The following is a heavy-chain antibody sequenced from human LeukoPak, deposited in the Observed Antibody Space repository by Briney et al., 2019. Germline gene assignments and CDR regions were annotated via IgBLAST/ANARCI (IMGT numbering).Heavy chain of an antibody. Sequence: ASVKVSCKASGYTFTGYYMHWVRQAPGQGLEWMGRINPNSGGTNYAQKFQGRVTMTRDTSISTAYMELSRLRSDDTAVYYCSRDFHWEQFGVYSGQGNLVTVSS. CDR1: GYTFTGYY. D-gene: IGHD3-9*01. V-gene: IGHV1-2*06. CDR3: SRDFHWEQFGVY. J-gene: IGHJ4*02. CDR2: INPNSGGT.